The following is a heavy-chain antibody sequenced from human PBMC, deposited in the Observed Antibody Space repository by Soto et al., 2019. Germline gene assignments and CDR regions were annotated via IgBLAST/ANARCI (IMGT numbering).Heavy chain of an antibody. V-gene: IGHV4-39*07. CDR2: IYYSGST. D-gene: IGHD4-17*01. CDR3: ARSPTVTTSYYFDY. Sequence: SETLSLTCTVSGGSISSSSYYWGWIHQPPGKGLEWIGSIYYSGSTYYNPSLKSRVTISVDTSKNQFSLKLSSVTAADTAVYYCARSPTVTTSYYFDYWGQGTLVTVSS. CDR1: GGSISSSSYY. J-gene: IGHJ4*02.